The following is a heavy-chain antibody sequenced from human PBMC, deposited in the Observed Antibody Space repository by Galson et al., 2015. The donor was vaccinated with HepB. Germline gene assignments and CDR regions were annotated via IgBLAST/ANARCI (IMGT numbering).Heavy chain of an antibody. CDR2: ISYDGSNK. CDR1: GFTFSSYG. CDR3: AKEGGSGWSDYFDN. D-gene: IGHD6-19*01. J-gene: IGHJ4*02. Sequence: SLRLSCAASGFTFSSYGMHWVRQAPGKGLEWVAVISYDGSNKYYANSVKGRLTISRDNSKNTLYLQMNSLRAEDTAVYYCAKEGGSGWSDYFDNWGQGTLVTVSS. V-gene: IGHV3-30*18.